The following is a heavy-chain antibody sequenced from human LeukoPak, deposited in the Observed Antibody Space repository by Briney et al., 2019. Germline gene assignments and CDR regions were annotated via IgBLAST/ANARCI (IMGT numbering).Heavy chain of an antibody. V-gene: IGHV3-33*01. CDR2: IWYDGSNK. J-gene: IGHJ4*02. CDR3: ARAYDFWSGSVEDNFDY. D-gene: IGHD3-3*01. CDR1: GFTFSNYG. Sequence: GGSLRLSCAASGFTFSNYGMHWVRQAPGKGLEWVAVIWYDGSNKYYADSVKGRFTISRDNSKNTLSLQMNSLRAEDTAVYYCARAYDFWSGSVEDNFDYWGQGTLVTVSS.